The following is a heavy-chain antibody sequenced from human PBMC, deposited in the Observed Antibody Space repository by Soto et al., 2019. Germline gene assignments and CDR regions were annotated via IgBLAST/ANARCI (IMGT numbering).Heavy chain of an antibody. D-gene: IGHD6-13*01. CDR1: GYTFTSYA. J-gene: IGHJ6*02. CDR2: INAGNGNT. CDR3: AKEKAGQASYYYYGMDV. V-gene: IGHV1-3*01. Sequence: GASVKVSCKASGYTFTSYAMHWVRQAPGQRLEWMGWINAGNGNTKYSQKFQGRVTISRDTSASTAYMELSSLRSQDTAVYYCAKEKAGQASYYYYGMDVWGQGTTVTVSS.